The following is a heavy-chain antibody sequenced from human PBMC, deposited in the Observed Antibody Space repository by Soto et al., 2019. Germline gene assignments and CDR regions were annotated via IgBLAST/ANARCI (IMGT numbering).Heavy chain of an antibody. CDR3: AREMSGYCYGALYAY. D-gene: IGHD5-18*01. CDR2: ISYDGSNK. CDR1: GFTFSSYA. Sequence: QVQLVESGGGVVQPGRSLRLSCAASGFTFSSYAMHWVRQAPGKGLEWVAVISYDGSNKYYADSVKGRFTISRDNSKNTLYLQMNGLRAEDTAVYYCAREMSGYCYGALYAYWGQGTLVTVSS. J-gene: IGHJ4*02. V-gene: IGHV3-30-3*01.